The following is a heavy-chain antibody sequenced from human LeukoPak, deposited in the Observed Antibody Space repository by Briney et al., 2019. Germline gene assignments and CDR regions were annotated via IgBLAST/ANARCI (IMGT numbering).Heavy chain of an antibody. Sequence: PSGSLRLSCAVSGFTITSSSVNWVRQAPGKGLEWVSYISSSGGPIYYADSVKGRFTMSRDTTKNSLYLQMNSLRDEDTAVYYCARGLVGGNSAGRYFDYWGQGTLVTVSS. V-gene: IGHV3-48*02. CDR1: GFTITSSS. J-gene: IGHJ4*02. CDR3: ARGLVGGNSAGRYFDY. CDR2: ISSSGGPI. D-gene: IGHD4-23*01.